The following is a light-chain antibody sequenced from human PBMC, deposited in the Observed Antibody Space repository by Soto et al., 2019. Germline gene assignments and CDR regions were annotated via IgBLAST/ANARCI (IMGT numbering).Light chain of an antibody. Sequence: VQMTQSPSSLSASVGDRVTITCRASQAISNYVVWYQQKPGKAPKVLVYAASTLQSAVPSRFSGSGSGTDFTLTITSLQPDDVATYYCQKYNSALWTFGQGTNADIK. V-gene: IGKV1-27*01. J-gene: IGKJ1*01. CDR1: QAISNY. CDR2: AAS. CDR3: QKYNSALWT.